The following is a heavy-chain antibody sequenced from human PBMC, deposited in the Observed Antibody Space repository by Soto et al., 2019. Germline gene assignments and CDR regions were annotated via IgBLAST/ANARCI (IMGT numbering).Heavy chain of an antibody. D-gene: IGHD3-3*01. V-gene: IGHV1-46*01. CDR3: AREVDGGAFSTPYDFYA. J-gene: IGHJ4*02. Sequence: DSVQVSCKASGYTFTSYYMHWVRHAPGQGLEWMGIINPSGGSTSYAQKFQGRVTMTRDTSTSTVYMELSSLRSEDTAVYYCAREVDGGAFSTPYDFYARGQRTLVTVSA. CDR1: GYTFTSYY. CDR2: INPSGGST.